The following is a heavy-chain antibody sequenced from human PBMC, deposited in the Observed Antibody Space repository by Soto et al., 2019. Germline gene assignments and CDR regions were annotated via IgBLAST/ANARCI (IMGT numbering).Heavy chain of an antibody. V-gene: IGHV2-5*02. Sequence: QITLTESGPTLVKPTQTLTLTCTFSGFSFTTSSVGVGWIRQPPGKALEFLALIYWDDDKRLSPSLKNRLTITKDPSKNQVSVTITNMDPEDTATYFCAHVYWAASGTRYYFDYWGQGTLVTVSS. CDR3: AHVYWAASGTRYYFDY. CDR1: GFSFTTSSVG. J-gene: IGHJ4*02. CDR2: IYWDDDK. D-gene: IGHD6-13*01.